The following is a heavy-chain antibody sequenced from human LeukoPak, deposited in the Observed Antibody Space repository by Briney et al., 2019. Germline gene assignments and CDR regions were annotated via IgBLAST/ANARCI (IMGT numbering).Heavy chain of an antibody. CDR3: AKDPKWFGELLEGYFDY. D-gene: IGHD3-10*01. V-gene: IGHV3-30*02. Sequence: GGSLRLSCAASGFTFSRFGMHWVRQAPGQGLEWVAFIRYDGSNKYYADSVKGRFTISRDNSKNTLYLQMNSLRAEDTAVYYCAKDPKWFGELLEGYFDYWGQGTLVTVSS. CDR1: GFTFSRFG. CDR2: IRYDGSNK. J-gene: IGHJ4*02.